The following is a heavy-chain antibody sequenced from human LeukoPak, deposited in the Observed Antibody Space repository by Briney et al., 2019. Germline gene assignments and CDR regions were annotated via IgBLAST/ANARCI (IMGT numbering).Heavy chain of an antibody. Sequence: SETLSLTCAVYGGSFSGYYWSWIRQPPGKGLEWIGEINHSGSTNYNPSLKSRVTISVDTSKNQFSLKLSSVTAADTAVYYCARTVYSYGYETHFDYWGQGTLVTVSS. V-gene: IGHV4-34*01. CDR1: GGSFSGYY. CDR2: INHSGST. CDR3: ARTVYSYGYETHFDY. D-gene: IGHD5-18*01. J-gene: IGHJ4*02.